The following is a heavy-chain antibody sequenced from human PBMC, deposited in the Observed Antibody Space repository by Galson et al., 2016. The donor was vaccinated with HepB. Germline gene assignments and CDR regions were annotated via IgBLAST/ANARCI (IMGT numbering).Heavy chain of an antibody. CDR2: ISYNERVE. CDR3: ARDRGGAMDV. CDR1: GMTFRSEG. D-gene: IGHD3-16*01. V-gene: IGHV3-30*03. J-gene: IGHJ6*04. Sequence: SLRLSCAASGMTFRSEGMHWVRQAPGTGLEWLAVISYNERVENYADSVKGRFTISRDNSKNTVFLQMTSLRLEDTAMYYCARDRGGAMDVWGKGTAVTVSS.